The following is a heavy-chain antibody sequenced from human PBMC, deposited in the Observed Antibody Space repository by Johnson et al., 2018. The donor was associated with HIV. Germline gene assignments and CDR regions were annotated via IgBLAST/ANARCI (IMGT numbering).Heavy chain of an antibody. V-gene: IGHV3-9*01. CDR2: ISWNSGSI. CDR1: GFTFDDYA. CDR3: AKSPGKDYGGNSGAFDI. D-gene: IGHD4-23*01. Sequence: VQLEESGGVVVQPGGSLRLSCAASGFTFDDYAMHWVRQAPGQGLEWVSGISWNSGSIGYADSVKGRFTISRDNAKNSLYLQMNSLRAEDTAVYYCAKSPGKDYGGNSGAFDIWGQGTMVTVSS. J-gene: IGHJ3*02.